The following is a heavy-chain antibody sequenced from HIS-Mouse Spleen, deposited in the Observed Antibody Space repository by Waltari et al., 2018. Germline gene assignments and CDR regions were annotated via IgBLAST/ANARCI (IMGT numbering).Heavy chain of an antibody. D-gene: IGHD4-17*01. J-gene: IGHJ1*01. CDR1: GFTFSSYW. V-gene: IGHV3-74*01. Sequence: EVQLVESGGGLVQPGGSLRLSCAASGFTFSSYWMHWVCQAPGKGLVLGPRVNRSGRSQRHGHAVEGRFTITKDNAKNPLYLQMKSLRAADTAVYYCARDGGGDYGDYVRAPEYFQHWGQGTLVTVSS. CDR2: VNRSGRSQ. CDR3: ARDGGGDYGDYVRAPEYFQH.